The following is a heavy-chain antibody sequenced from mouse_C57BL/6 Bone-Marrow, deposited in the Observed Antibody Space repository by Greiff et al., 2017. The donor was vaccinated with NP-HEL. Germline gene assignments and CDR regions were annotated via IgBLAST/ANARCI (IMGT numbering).Heavy chain of an antibody. J-gene: IGHJ2*01. CDR2: ITHSGAT. CDR3: AGDSSGYADFDH. V-gene: IGHV12-3*01. Sequence: VKLLESGPGLVKPSQSLFLTCSITGFPITSGYYWIWIRQSPGKPLEWMEYITHSGATFYNQSLQSTISITRDTSKHQFFLQLNSVTTQDTAMYYCAGDSSGYADFDHWGQGTTLTVSS. CDR1: GFPITSGYY. D-gene: IGHD3-2*02.